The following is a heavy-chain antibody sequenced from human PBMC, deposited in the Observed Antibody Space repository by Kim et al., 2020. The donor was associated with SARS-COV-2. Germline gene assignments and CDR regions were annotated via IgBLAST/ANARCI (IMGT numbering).Heavy chain of an antibody. J-gene: IGHJ4*02. V-gene: IGHV4-39*02. CDR2: IYYSGST. CDR1: GGSISSSSYY. Sequence: SQTLSLTCTVSGGSISSSSYYWGWIRQPPGKGLEWIGSIYYSGSTYYNPSLKSRVTISVDTSKNQFSLKLSSVTAADTAVYYCARDDESYSGYDLPYFDYWGQGTLVTVSS. CDR3: ARDDESYSGYDLPYFDY. D-gene: IGHD5-12*01.